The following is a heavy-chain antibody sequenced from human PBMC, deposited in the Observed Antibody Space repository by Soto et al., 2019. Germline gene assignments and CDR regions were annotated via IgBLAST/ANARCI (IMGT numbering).Heavy chain of an antibody. D-gene: IGHD3-10*01. CDR1: GGAFNGYY. CDR3: ARAGAALVRGSIGGFAY. J-gene: IGHJ4*02. Sequence: QVHLQQWGAGLLKPSETLSLTCAVNGGAFNGYYWTWIRQSPGKGLQWIGEINHSGTVDYNPSLKSRVNYSINTSKKQFSRPRTSVTAADTAVYYCARAGAALVRGSIGGFAYWGQGTLVTVSP. V-gene: IGHV4-34*01. CDR2: INHSGTV.